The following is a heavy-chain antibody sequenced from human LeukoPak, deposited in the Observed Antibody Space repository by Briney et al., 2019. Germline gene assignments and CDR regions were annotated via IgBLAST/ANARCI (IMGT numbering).Heavy chain of an antibody. CDR3: ARHPYDSSGYYNWLDP. CDR2: INPNSGGT. V-gene: IGHV1-2*02. J-gene: IGHJ5*02. CDR1: GYTFTAYY. D-gene: IGHD3-22*01. Sequence: GASVKVSCKTSGYTFTAYYIHWVRQAPGQGLEWMGWINPNSGGTNYAQKFQGRVTMTRDTSISTAYMELSGLRTDDTAVYYCARHPYDSSGYYNWLDPWGQGTLVTVSS.